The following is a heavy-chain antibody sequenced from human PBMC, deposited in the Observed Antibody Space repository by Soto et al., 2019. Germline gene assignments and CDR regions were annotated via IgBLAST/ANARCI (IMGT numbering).Heavy chain of an antibody. CDR3: ASPDTAMVVRDAFDI. V-gene: IGHV1-69*13. D-gene: IGHD5-18*01. CDR2: IIPIFGTA. Sequence: GASVKVSCKASVGTFSSYAISWVRQAPGQGLEWMGGIIPIFGTANYAQKFQGRVTITADESTSTAYMELSSLRSEDTAVNYCASPDTAMVVRDAFDIWGQGTMVTVSS. CDR1: VGTFSSYA. J-gene: IGHJ3*02.